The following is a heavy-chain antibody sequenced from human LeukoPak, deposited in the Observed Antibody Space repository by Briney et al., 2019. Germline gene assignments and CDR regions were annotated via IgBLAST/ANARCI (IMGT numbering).Heavy chain of an antibody. CDR3: ARGRPLDDYVTLYYFDY. Sequence: SETLSLTCAVSGGSISSGGYSWSWIRQPPGKGLEWIGYIYHSGSTYYNPSLKSRVTISVDRSKNQLSLKLSSVTAADTAVYYCARGRPLDDYVTLYYFDYWGQGTLVTVSS. CDR2: IYHSGST. CDR1: GGSISSGGYS. D-gene: IGHD4-17*01. J-gene: IGHJ4*02. V-gene: IGHV4-30-2*01.